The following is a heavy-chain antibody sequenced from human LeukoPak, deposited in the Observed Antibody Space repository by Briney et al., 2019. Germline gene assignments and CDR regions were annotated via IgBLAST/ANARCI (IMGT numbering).Heavy chain of an antibody. Sequence: SETLSLTCTVSGGSISSGGYYWSWIRQHPGKGLEWIGYINYSGNIYYNPSLKSRVIISVDTSKNQFSLKLSSVTAADTAVYYCARQPYYYDSSGYLNRFDPWGQGTLVTVSS. J-gene: IGHJ5*02. CDR2: INYSGNI. D-gene: IGHD3-22*01. V-gene: IGHV4-31*03. CDR1: GGSISSGGYY. CDR3: ARQPYYYDSSGYLNRFDP.